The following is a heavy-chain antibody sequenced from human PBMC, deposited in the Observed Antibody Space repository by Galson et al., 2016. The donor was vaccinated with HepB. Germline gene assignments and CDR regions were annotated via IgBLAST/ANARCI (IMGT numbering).Heavy chain of an antibody. V-gene: IGHV1-46*01. Sequence: SVKVSCRASGYTFISYYMHWVRQAPGQGLEWMGIINPSGGSTSYAQKFQGRITMTKDTSTTTVYMELSSLRSGDTAVYYCARDWGVSATSPGYSFDYWGQGTLVTVSS. J-gene: IGHJ4*02. CDR2: INPSGGST. D-gene: IGHD5/OR15-5a*01. CDR3: ARDWGVSATSPGYSFDY. CDR1: GYTFISYY.